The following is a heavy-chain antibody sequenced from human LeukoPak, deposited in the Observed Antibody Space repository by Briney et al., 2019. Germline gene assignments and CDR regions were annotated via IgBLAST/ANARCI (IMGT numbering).Heavy chain of an antibody. D-gene: IGHD1-7*01. V-gene: IGHV3-21*01. CDR3: ARDGTTSNYYYCMDV. Sequence: GGSLRLSCAASGFIFSSYSMNWVRQAPGKGLEWVSYISSSSSYIYYADSVKGRFTISRDNAKNSLYLQMNSLRAEDTAVYYCARDGTTSNYYYCMDVWGKGTTVTVSS. CDR1: GFIFSSYS. J-gene: IGHJ6*03. CDR2: ISSSSSYI.